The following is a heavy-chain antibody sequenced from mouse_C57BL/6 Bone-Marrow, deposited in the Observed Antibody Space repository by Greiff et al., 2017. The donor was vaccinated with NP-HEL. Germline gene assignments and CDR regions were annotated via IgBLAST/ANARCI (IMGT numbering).Heavy chain of an antibody. D-gene: IGHD2-4*01. V-gene: IGHV5-6*01. J-gene: IGHJ4*01. CDR2: ISSGGSYT. Sequence: DVHLVESGGDLVKPGGSLKLSCAASGFTFSSYGMSWVRQTPDKRLEWVATISSGGSYTYYPDSVKGRFTISSDNAKNLLYLQRSSLKSEYTAMYYCARRGITTLYYYAMDYWGQGTSVTVSS. CDR1: GFTFSSYG. CDR3: ARRGITTLYYYAMDY.